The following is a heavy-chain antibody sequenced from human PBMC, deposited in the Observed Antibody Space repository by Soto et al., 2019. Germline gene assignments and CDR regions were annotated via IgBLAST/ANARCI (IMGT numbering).Heavy chain of an antibody. CDR2: ISYDGSNK. Sequence: PGGSLRLSCAASGFTFSSYGMHWVRQAPGKGLEWVAVISYDGSNKYYADSVKGRFTISRDNSKNTLYLQMNSLRAEDTAVYYCAKKVVITPSYFDYWGQGTLVTVSS. D-gene: IGHD3-22*01. CDR1: GFTFSSYG. V-gene: IGHV3-30*18. CDR3: AKKVVITPSYFDY. J-gene: IGHJ4*02.